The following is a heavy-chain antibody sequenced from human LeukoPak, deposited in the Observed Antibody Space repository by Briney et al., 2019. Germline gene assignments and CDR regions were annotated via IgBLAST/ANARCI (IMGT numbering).Heavy chain of an antibody. CDR3: ASRSYYDSSGLFDY. CDR1: GFTFSSYG. D-gene: IGHD3-22*01. Sequence: PGRSLRLSCAASGFTFSSYGMHWVRQAPGKGLEWVAVISYDGSNKYYADSVKGRFTISRDNSKNTLYLQMNSLRAEDTAVYYCASRSYYDSSGLFDYWGQGTLVTVSS. V-gene: IGHV3-30*03. J-gene: IGHJ4*02. CDR2: ISYDGSNK.